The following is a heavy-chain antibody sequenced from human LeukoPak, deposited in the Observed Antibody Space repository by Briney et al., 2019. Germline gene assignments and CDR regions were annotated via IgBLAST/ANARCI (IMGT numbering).Heavy chain of an antibody. V-gene: IGHV3-53*01. Sequence: PGGSLRLSCAASGFTFSSYAMSWVRQAPGKGLEWVSVIYSGGSTYYADSVKGRFTISRDNSKNTLYLQMNGLRAEDTAVYYCARGDGDPYYFDYWGQGTLVTVSS. D-gene: IGHD4-17*01. CDR3: ARGDGDPYYFDY. CDR2: IYSGGST. CDR1: GFTFSSYA. J-gene: IGHJ4*02.